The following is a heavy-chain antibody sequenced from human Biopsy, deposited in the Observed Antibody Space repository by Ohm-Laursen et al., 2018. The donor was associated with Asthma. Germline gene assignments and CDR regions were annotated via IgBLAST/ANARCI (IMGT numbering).Heavy chain of an antibody. CDR2: ISYDGSNK. J-gene: IGHJ4*02. D-gene: IGHD6-19*01. V-gene: IGHV3-30-3*01. CDR3: AREGIAVAHFDY. Sequence: SLRLSCPASGFTFSSYAMHWVRQAPGKGLEWEAVISYDGSNKYYADSVKGRFTISRDNSKNTLYLQMNSLRAEDTAVYYCAREGIAVAHFDYWGQGTLVTVSS. CDR1: GFTFSSYA.